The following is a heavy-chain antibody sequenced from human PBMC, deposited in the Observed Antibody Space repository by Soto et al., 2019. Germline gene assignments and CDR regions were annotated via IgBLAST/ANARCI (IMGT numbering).Heavy chain of an antibody. D-gene: IGHD1-26*01. CDR3: ARAVGGTSSYYYSGLDV. V-gene: IGHV3-21*04. Sequence: GGSLRLSCAASGFTFSSYSMNWVRQAPGKGLEWVSSIISSSSYTYYEDSVKGRFTISRDNSKSTLYLQMNNLRAEDTAVYYCARAVGGTSSYYYSGLDVWGQGTTVTVSS. CDR2: IISSSSYT. CDR1: GFTFSSYS. J-gene: IGHJ6*02.